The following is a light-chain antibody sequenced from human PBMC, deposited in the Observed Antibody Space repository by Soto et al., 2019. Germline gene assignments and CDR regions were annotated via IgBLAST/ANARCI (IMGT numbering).Light chain of an antibody. CDR3: QRYNNWPLT. J-gene: IGKJ4*01. CDR2: GAS. CDR1: QGVGRT. V-gene: IGKV3-15*01. Sequence: EIVMTQSPATLSVSPGETVTLSCWVSQGVGRTVAWYQQKPGHTPRLLIYGASTRATGIPARFSGSGSGTDFTLTINSLQSEDSAVYYCQRYNNWPLTFGGGTKVEIK.